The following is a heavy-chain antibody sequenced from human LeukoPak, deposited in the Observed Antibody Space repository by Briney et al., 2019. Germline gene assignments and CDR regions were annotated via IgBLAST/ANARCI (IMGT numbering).Heavy chain of an antibody. CDR2: IYYSGST. CDR1: GGSISSYY. Sequence: SETLSLTCTVSGGSISSYYWSWIRQPPGKGLEWIGYIYYSGSTNYNPSLKSRVTISVDTSKNQFSLKLSSVTAADTAVYYCARHSYYGSGSYYNGPMGYWGQGTLVTVSS. CDR3: ARHSYYGSGSYYNGPMGY. V-gene: IGHV4-59*08. J-gene: IGHJ4*02. D-gene: IGHD3-10*01.